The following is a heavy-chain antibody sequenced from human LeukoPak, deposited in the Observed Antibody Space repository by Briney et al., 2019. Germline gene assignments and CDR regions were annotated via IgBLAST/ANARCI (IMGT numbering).Heavy chain of an antibody. CDR3: ARHGYTASHYFLDF. CDR1: SGSINSYY. Sequence: PSGTLSLTCTVSSGSINSYYWGWVRQPAGRGLEWIGRIYTTGKTDYNPSLKSRLTMSVDTSKRQFSLNLRSVTAADTAIYYCARHGYTASHYFLDFWSKGTLVTVSS. V-gene: IGHV4-4*07. D-gene: IGHD3-16*01. J-gene: IGHJ4*02. CDR2: IYTTGKT.